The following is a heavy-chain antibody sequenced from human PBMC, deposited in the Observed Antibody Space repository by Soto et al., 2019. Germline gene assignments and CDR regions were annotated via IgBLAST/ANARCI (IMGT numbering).Heavy chain of an antibody. J-gene: IGHJ5*02. CDR2: IKSKTDGGTT. CDR3: TTDLGYCSGGSCYSNWFDP. V-gene: IGHV3-15*01. CDR1: GFTFSNAW. Sequence: GSLRLSCAASGFTFSNAWMSWVRQAPGKGLEWVGRIKSKTDGGTTDYAAPVKGRFTIPRDDSKNTLYLQMNSLKTEDTAVYYCTTDLGYCSGGSCYSNWFDPWGQGTLVTVSS. D-gene: IGHD2-15*01.